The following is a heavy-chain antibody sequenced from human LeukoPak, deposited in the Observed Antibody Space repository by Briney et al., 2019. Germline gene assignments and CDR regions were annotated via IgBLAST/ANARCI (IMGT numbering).Heavy chain of an antibody. J-gene: IGHJ4*02. V-gene: IGHV4-39*07. Sequence: SETLSLTCTVSGGSISSGDYYWGWIRQPPGKGLEWIGSIYYSGSTYYNPSLKSRVTISVDTSKNQFSLKLSSVTAADTAVYYCARDRVYYDSSGYYYDPLDYWGQGTLVTVSS. D-gene: IGHD3-22*01. CDR3: ARDRVYYDSSGYYYDPLDY. CDR2: IYYSGST. CDR1: GGSISSGDYY.